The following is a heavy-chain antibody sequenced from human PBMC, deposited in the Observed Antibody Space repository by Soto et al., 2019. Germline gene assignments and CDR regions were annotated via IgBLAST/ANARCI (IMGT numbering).Heavy chain of an antibody. CDR3: AKDRVRVVAGRSPRNWFDP. CDR2: ISGSGGST. Sequence: EVQLLESGGGLVQPGGSLRLSCAASGFTFSSYAMSWVRQAPGKGLEWVSAISGSGGSTYYADSVKGRFTISRDNSKNSLYLQMNSLRAEYTAVYYCAKDRVRVVAGRSPRNWFDPWGQGNLVTSSS. D-gene: IGHD6-19*01. J-gene: IGHJ5*02. CDR1: GFTFSSYA. V-gene: IGHV3-23*01.